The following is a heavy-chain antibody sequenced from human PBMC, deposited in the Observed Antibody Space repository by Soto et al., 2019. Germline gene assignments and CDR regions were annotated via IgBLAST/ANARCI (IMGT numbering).Heavy chain of an antibody. V-gene: IGHV2-5*02. Sequence: QITLKESGPTLVKPTQTLTLTCTFSGFSLSTSGVSVGWIRQPPGKALEWLALIYWDNDKRFSPSLKSRLTITKDTPKNQVVITMTNMDPVDTGTYYCAHRKLGWFDPWGQGTLVTVSS. CDR3: AHRKLGWFDP. CDR1: GFSLSTSGVS. CDR2: IYWDNDK. J-gene: IGHJ5*02. D-gene: IGHD7-27*01.